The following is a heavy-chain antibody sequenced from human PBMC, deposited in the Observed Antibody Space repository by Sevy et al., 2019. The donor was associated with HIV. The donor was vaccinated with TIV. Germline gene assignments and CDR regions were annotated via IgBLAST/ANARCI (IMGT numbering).Heavy chain of an antibody. CDR3: ARVNRRAAAAQANWFDP. V-gene: IGHV4-59*13. D-gene: IGHD6-13*01. CDR2: IYYSGST. J-gene: IGHJ5*02. Sequence: SDTLSLTCTVSGGSISSYYWSWIRQPPGKGLEWIGYIYYSGSTNYNPSLKSRVTISVDTSKNQFSLKLSSVTAADTAVYYCARVNRRAAAAQANWFDPWGQGTLVTVSS. CDR1: GGSISSYY.